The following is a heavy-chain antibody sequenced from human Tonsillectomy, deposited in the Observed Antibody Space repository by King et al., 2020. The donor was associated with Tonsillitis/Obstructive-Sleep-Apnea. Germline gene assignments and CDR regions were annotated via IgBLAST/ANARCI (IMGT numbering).Heavy chain of an antibody. J-gene: IGHJ4*02. V-gene: IGHV3-15*07. CDR2: IKSKTGGGTT. Sequence: VQLVESGGGLVKPGGSLRLSCAASGFTFSNAWMNWVRQAPGKGLEWVGRIKSKTGGGTTDYAAPVKGRFTISRDDSKNTLYLQMNSLKIEDTAVYYCTTDLGDYWGQGTLVTVFS. D-gene: IGHD7-27*01. CDR1: GFTFSNAW. CDR3: TTDLGDY.